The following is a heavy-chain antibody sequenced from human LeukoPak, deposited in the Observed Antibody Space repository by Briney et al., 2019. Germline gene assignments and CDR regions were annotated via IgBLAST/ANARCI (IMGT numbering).Heavy chain of an antibody. J-gene: IGHJ3*02. D-gene: IGHD2-15*01. CDR3: ARHRTLRRIVVVVAATRGAFDI. CDR1: GGSFSGYY. CDR2: INHSGST. Sequence: SETLSLTCAVYGGSFSGYYWSWIRQPPGKGLEWIGEINHSGSTNYNPSLKSRVTISVDTSKNQFSLKLSSVTAADTAVYYCARHRTLRRIVVVVAATRGAFDIWGQGTMVTVSS. V-gene: IGHV4-34*01.